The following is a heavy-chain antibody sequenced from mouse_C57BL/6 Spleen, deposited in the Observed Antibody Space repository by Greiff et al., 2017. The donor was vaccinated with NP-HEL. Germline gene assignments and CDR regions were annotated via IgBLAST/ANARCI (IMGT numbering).Heavy chain of an antibody. CDR1: GYTFTSYW. CDR3: ARFYYYGSSYNAMDY. Sequence: VQLQQSGAELVKPGASVKLSCKASGYTFTSYWMQWVKQRPGQGLEWIGEIDPSDSYTNYNQKFKGKATLTVDTSSSTAYMQLSSLTSEDSAVYYCARFYYYGSSYNAMDYWGQGTSVTVSS. J-gene: IGHJ4*01. V-gene: IGHV1-50*01. CDR2: IDPSDSYT. D-gene: IGHD1-1*01.